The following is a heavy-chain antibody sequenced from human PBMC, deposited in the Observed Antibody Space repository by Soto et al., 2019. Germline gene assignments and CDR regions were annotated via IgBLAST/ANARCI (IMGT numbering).Heavy chain of an antibody. V-gene: IGHV3-33*01. Sequence: QVQLVESGGGVVQPGKSLRLSCAASGFTFSRYGMHWVRQAPGKGLEWVAVVWFDGRNKYYAYSVKGRFTISKDNSDDTLYLQMKRLKAEDKAVYYCARDRKANSGFDGPGEYWGQGTVVIVSS. CDR2: VWFDGRNK. CDR1: GFTFSRYG. D-gene: IGHD6-19*01. CDR3: ARDRKANSGFDGPGEY. J-gene: IGHJ4*02.